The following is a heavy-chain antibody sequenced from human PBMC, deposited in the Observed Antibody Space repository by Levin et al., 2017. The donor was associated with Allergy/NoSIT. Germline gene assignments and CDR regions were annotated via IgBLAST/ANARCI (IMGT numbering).Heavy chain of an antibody. Sequence: SETLSLTCTFSGGSVSSATYYWTWIRQSPGKGLQWIGYVDDRGNTNYNPSLKSRVTISLDRSQNQFSLKLKSVTAADTAVYFCARNWGYFDFWGQGALVTVAS. V-gene: IGHV4-61*01. CDR2: VDDRGNT. CDR1: GGSVSSATYY. D-gene: IGHD7-27*01. CDR3: ARNWGYFDF. J-gene: IGHJ4*02.